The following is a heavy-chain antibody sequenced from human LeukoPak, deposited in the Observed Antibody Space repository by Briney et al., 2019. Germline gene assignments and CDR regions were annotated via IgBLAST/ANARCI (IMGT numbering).Heavy chain of an antibody. J-gene: IGHJ5*02. CDR3: AKDPAYSTLS. Sequence: GGSLRLSCAASGFIFSNAWMSWVRQAPGKGLEWVSAISGSGGSTYYADSVKGRFTISRDNSKNTLYLQMNSLRAEDTAVYYCAKDPAYSTLSWGQGTLATVSS. D-gene: IGHD6-13*01. CDR2: ISGSGGST. V-gene: IGHV3-23*01. CDR1: GFIFSNAW.